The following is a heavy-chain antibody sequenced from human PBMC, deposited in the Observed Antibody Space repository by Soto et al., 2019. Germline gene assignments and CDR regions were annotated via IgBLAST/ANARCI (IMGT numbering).Heavy chain of an antibody. V-gene: IGHV5-51*03. CDR2: IYPGDSDP. CDR3: AIPPLDSGNGFFDY. D-gene: IGHD3-10*01. Sequence: EVQLVQSGAEVKKPGESLKISCKGSVYSFTSYCICWVRQMPGKGLERMGIIYPGDSDPSYNPTFQGEVTSSPDKSIGTAYLQWSTLKASTTALYYCAIPPLDSGNGFFDYWGQGTMVTVSS. CDR1: VYSFTSYC. J-gene: IGHJ4*02.